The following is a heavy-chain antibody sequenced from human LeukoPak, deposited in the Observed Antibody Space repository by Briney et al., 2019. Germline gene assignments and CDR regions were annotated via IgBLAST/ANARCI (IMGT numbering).Heavy chain of an antibody. CDR3: ARAKSFRAYSSSSLENFGY. CDR1: GYTFTSYY. Sequence: ASVKVSCKASGYTFTSYYMHWVRQAPGQGLEWMGIINPSGGSTSYAQKFQGRVTMTRDTSTSTVYMELGSLRSEDTAVYYCARAKSFRAYSSSSLENFGYWGQGTLVTVSS. V-gene: IGHV1-46*01. J-gene: IGHJ4*02. CDR2: INPSGGST. D-gene: IGHD6-6*01.